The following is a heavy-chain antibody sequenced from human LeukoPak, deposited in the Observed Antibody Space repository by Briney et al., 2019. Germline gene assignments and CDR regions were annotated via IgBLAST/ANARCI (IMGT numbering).Heavy chain of an antibody. J-gene: IGHJ6*03. Sequence: SETLSLTCTVSGGSISSHYWSWIRQPPGKGLEWIGYIYYSGSTNYNPSLKSRVTISVDTSKNQFSLKLTSVAAADTAVYYCARAGGDPHYYYYYCMDVWGKGTPVTVSS. D-gene: IGHD2-21*02. CDR1: GGSISSHY. CDR3: ARAGGDPHYYYYYCMDV. CDR2: IYYSGST. V-gene: IGHV4-59*11.